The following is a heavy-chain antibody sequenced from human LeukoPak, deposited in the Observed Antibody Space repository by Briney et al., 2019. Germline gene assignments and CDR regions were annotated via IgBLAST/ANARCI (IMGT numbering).Heavy chain of an antibody. D-gene: IGHD4-17*01. J-gene: IGHJ4*02. Sequence: SETLSLTCTVSGGSIRSSYWSWIRQPPGKGLEWIGYIYYSGTSNYNPALKSRVTMSIDTSKTQFSLKLSSVTAADTAVYFRARESPTRFDYWGQGTLVTVSS. CDR1: GGSIRSSY. CDR3: ARESPTRFDY. V-gene: IGHV4-59*01. CDR2: IYYSGTS.